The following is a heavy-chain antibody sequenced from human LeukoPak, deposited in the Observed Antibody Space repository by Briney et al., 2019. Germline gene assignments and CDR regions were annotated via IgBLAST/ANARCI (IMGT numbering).Heavy chain of an antibody. J-gene: IGHJ4*02. D-gene: IGHD2/OR15-2a*01. Sequence: GGSLRLSCAASGFTFSSYWMSWVRQAPGKGLEWVANIKQDGGEKYNVDSVKGRFTISRDNAKNSLYLQMNSLRAEDTAVYYCTRGPTRANSSDYWGQGTLVTVSS. CDR1: GFTFSSYW. V-gene: IGHV3-7*01. CDR2: IKQDGGEK. CDR3: TRGPTRANSSDY.